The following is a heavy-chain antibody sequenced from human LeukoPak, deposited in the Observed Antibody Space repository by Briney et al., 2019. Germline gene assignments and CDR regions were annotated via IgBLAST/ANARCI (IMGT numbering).Heavy chain of an antibody. CDR2: ISASGRDT. V-gene: IGHV3-11*06. CDR3: ARVGLIAAAGTPDY. J-gene: IGHJ4*02. Sequence: GGSLRLSCAASGFTFSDYYMSWIRQAPGKGLEWISYISASGRDTYYADSVKGRFTTSRDNAKNSLYLQMNSLRAEDTAVYYCARVGLIAAAGTPDYWGQGTLVTVSS. D-gene: IGHD6-13*01. CDR1: GFTFSDYY.